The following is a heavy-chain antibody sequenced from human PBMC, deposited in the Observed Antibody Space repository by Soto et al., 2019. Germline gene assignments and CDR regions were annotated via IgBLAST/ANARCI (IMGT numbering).Heavy chain of an antibody. CDR3: ARGFSMSDTSDKDRFYFYYGLNV. CDR1: GGSIISGHW. Sequence: SETLSLTCAVSGGSIISGHWWTWVRQSPGKGREWVGEIYESGITNYNPSLNGRPSISMDQSKNQFSLKLTSVTAADTALYFCARGFSMSDTSDKDRFYFYYGLNVWGQGTTVTVSS. V-gene: IGHV4-4*02. J-gene: IGHJ6*02. CDR2: IYESGIT. D-gene: IGHD3-10*02.